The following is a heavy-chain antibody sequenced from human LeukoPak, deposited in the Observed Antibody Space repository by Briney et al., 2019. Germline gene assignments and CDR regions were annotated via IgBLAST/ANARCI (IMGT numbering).Heavy chain of an antibody. D-gene: IGHD6-13*01. J-gene: IGHJ6*02. Sequence: SETLSLTCTVSGGSISSYYWSWIRQPPGKGLEWIGYIYYSGSTNYNPSLKSRVTISVDTSKNQFSLKLSSVTAADTAVYYCARDSSSWPTYYYGMDVWGQGTTVTVSS. CDR2: IYYSGST. CDR1: GGSISSYY. V-gene: IGHV4-59*01. CDR3: ARDSSSWPTYYYGMDV.